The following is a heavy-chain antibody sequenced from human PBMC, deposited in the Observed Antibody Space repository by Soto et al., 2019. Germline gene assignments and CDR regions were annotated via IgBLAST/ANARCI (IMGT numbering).Heavy chain of an antibody. CDR2: TYYRSKWYS. J-gene: IGHJ4*02. D-gene: IGHD6-19*01. CDR1: GDSVSSTSAA. V-gene: IGHV6-1*01. Sequence: SQILSLTCAISGDSVSSTSAAWSWIRQSPSRGLEWLGRTYYRSKWYSDYAVSVKSRITINPDTSKNQFSLQLNSVTPEDTAVYYCARGSYYSGWVWGQGTLVTVSS. CDR3: ARGSYYSGWV.